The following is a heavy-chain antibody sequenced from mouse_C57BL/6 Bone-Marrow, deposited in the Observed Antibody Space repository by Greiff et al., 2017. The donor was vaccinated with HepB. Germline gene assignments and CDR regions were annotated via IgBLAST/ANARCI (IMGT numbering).Heavy chain of an antibody. CDR3: ARDYAYGFDY. J-gene: IGHJ2*01. V-gene: IGHV5-4*01. CDR1: GFTFSSYT. Sequence: EVKVVESGGGLVKPGGSLKLSCAASGFTFSSYTMSWVRQTPEKRLEWVATISDGGSYTYYPDNVKGRFTISRDNAKNNLYLQMSHLKSEDTAMYYCARDYAYGFDYWGQGTTLTVSS. CDR2: ISDGGSYT. D-gene: IGHD1-1*01.